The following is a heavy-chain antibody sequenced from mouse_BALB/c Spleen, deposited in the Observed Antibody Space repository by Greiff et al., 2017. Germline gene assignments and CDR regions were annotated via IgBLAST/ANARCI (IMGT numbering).Heavy chain of an antibody. CDR3: ARQQTGTGYFDY. Sequence: SVKGRFTISRDNAKNTLYLQMSSLKSEDTAMYYCARQQTGTGYFDYWGQGTTLTVSS. V-gene: IGHV5-6*01. J-gene: IGHJ2*01. D-gene: IGHD4-1*01.